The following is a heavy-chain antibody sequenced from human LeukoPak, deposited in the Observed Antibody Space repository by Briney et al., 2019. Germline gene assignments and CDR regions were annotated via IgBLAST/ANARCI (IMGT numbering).Heavy chain of an antibody. V-gene: IGHV5-51*01. D-gene: IGHD3-9*01. CDR3: ARHSYDDILTGTTPPDY. CDR2: IYPSTSDT. J-gene: IGHJ4*02. Sequence: GESLRISCQASGYSFPIYWIAWVRQVSGKGLEWLGIIYPSTSDTRYSPSFQGRVTISLDTSVTTAYLQLSSLQTSDTAIYYCARHSYDDILTGTTPPDYWGQGTLLTISS. CDR1: GYSFPIYW.